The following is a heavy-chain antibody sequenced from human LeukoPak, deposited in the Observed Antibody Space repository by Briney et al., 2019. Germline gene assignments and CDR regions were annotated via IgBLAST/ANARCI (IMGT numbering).Heavy chain of an antibody. CDR1: GYTFTSYG. Sequence: ASVKVSCKASGYTFTSYGISWVRQAPGQGLEWMGWISAYNGNTNYAQKLQGRVTMTTDTSTSTAYMELRSLRSDDTAVYYCARTSIAARPGPYYYYYMDVWGKGTTVTVSS. V-gene: IGHV1-18*01. J-gene: IGHJ6*03. CDR2: ISAYNGNT. CDR3: ARTSIAARPGPYYYYYMDV. D-gene: IGHD6-6*01.